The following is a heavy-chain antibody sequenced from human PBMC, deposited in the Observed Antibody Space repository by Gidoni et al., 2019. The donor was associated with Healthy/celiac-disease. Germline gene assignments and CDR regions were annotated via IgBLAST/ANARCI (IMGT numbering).Heavy chain of an antibody. J-gene: IGHJ6*02. CDR3: AKDISDGTSSGMVRGVRRNYYYGMDV. Sequence: EVQLVESGGGLVQPVRSLRLPCSASGFPFADYAMHWVRQAPGKGLEWGSGISWNSGSIGSEDSVKGRFTSSRENAKNSLYVQMNSLRAEETALYYCAKDISDGTSSGMVRGVRRNYYYGMDVWGQGTTVTVSS. CDR2: ISWNSGSI. D-gene: IGHD3-10*01. CDR1: GFPFADYA. V-gene: IGHV3-9*01.